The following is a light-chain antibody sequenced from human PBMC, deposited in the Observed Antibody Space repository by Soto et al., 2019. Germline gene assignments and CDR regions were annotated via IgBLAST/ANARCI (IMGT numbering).Light chain of an antibody. CDR3: SSYTSSDTPGV. CDR1: SSDVGGYNY. CDR2: DVS. J-gene: IGLJ2*01. Sequence: QSVLTQPASVSGSPGQSITISCTGTSSDVGGYNYVSWYQQHPGKAPKLMIYDVSNRPSGVSNRFSGSKSGNTASLTISGLQAEDEADYYCSSYTSSDTPGVFRGGTKVTV. V-gene: IGLV2-14*01.